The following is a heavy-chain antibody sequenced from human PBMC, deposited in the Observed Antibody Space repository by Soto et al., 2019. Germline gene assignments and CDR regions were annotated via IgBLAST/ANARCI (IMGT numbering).Heavy chain of an antibody. CDR3: ARDVVKAVAGSVNWFDP. J-gene: IGHJ5*02. D-gene: IGHD6-19*01. CDR2: IWYDRTKK. CDR1: GFSLRTYG. V-gene: IGHV3-33*01. Sequence: GGSLRLSCAASGFSLRTYGMHWLRRAPGKGLEWVAFIWYDRTKKFYANPVKGRSTISKDNSNNILYLQMSGLRAEDTAVYYCARDVVKAVAGSVNWFDPWGQGTLVTVSS.